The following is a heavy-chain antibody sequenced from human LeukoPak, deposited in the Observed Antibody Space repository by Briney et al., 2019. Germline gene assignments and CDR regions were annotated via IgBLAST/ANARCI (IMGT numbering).Heavy chain of an antibody. J-gene: IGHJ6*02. V-gene: IGHV1-8*01. Sequence: GASVKVSCKASGYTFTSYDINWVRQATGQGLEWMGWMNPNSGNTGYAQKFQGRVTMTRNTSISTAYMELSSLRSEDTAVYYCARRAWYSSSWYLYYYYYGMDVWSQGTTVAVSS. CDR3: ARRAWYSSSWYLYYYYYGMDV. CDR2: MNPNSGNT. D-gene: IGHD6-13*01. CDR1: GYTFTSYD.